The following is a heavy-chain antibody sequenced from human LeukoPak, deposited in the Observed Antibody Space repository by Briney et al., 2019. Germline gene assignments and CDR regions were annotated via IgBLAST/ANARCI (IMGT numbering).Heavy chain of an antibody. V-gene: IGHV4-4*07. CDR1: GGSISSYY. CDR2: IYTSGST. Sequence: PSETLSLTCTVSGGSISSYYWSWIRQPAGKGLEWIGRIYTSGSTNYNPSLNSRVTMSVDTSKNQFSLNLTSVTAADTAVFYCARENGDYYRAFDIWGQGTLVTVSS. CDR3: ARENGDYYRAFDI. J-gene: IGHJ4*02. D-gene: IGHD4-17*01.